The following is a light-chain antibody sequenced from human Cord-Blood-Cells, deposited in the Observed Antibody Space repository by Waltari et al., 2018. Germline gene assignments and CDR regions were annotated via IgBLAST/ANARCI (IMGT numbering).Light chain of an antibody. Sequence: AIQLTQSPSSLSASVGDRVTITSRASQGISSALAWYQQKPGKAPKLLIYDASSLESGVPSRFSGSGSGTVFTLTISRVQPEDCATYYCQQFNSYPFTFGGGTKVEIK. J-gene: IGKJ4*01. CDR1: QGISSA. CDR3: QQFNSYPFT. V-gene: IGKV1-13*02. CDR2: DAS.